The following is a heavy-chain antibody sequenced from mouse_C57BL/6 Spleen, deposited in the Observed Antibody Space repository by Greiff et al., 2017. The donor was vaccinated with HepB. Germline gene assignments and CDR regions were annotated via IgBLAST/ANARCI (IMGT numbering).Heavy chain of an antibody. CDR2: IDPENGDT. J-gene: IGHJ2*01. V-gene: IGHV14-4*01. CDR3: TTDTTVPFDY. CDR1: GFNIKDDY. Sequence: EVKLVESGAELVRPGASVKLSCTASGFNIKDDYMHWVKQRPEQGLEWIGWIDPENGDTEYASKFQGKATITADTSSNTAYLQLSSLTSEDTAVYYCTTDTTVPFDYWGQGTTLTVSS. D-gene: IGHD1-1*01.